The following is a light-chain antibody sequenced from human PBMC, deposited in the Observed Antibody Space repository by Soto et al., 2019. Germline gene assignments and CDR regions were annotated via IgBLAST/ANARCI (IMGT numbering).Light chain of an antibody. V-gene: IGLV1-40*01. CDR2: GNT. CDR1: SSNIGAGYD. CDR3: LSLERSLTVV. J-gene: IGLJ2*01. Sequence: QSVLTQPASVPGAPGQRVTISCTGRSSNIGAGYDVHWYQQLPGRAPKLFIYGNTNRPSGVPDRFSASKPGTSASLAITGAEAEDEVDYYCLSLERSLTVVFGGRTKLTLL.